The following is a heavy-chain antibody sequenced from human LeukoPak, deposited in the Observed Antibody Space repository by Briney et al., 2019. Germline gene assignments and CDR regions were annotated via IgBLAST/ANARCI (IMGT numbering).Heavy chain of an antibody. CDR2: INHSGST. CDR1: GGSFSGYY. V-gene: IGHV4-34*01. CDR3: ARVRYYSKSGRYYFDY. J-gene: IGHJ4*02. D-gene: IGHD4-11*01. Sequence: SGTLSLTCAVYGGSFSGYYWSWIRQPPGKGLEWIGEINHSGSTNYNPSLKSRVTISVDTSKNQFSLKLSSVTAADTAVYYCARVRYYSKSGRYYFDYWGQGTLVTVSS.